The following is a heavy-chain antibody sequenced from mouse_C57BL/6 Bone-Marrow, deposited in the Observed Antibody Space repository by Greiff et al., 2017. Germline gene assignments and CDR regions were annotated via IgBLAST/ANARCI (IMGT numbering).Heavy chain of an antibody. V-gene: IGHV1-39*01. CDR1: GYSFTDYN. CDR3: ASHFTTAQATGENYFDY. CDR2: INPNYGTT. D-gene: IGHD1-2*01. J-gene: IGHJ2*01. Sequence: EVQLQESGPELVKPGASVKISCKASGYSFTDYNMNWVKPSNGKSLEWIGVINPNYGTTSYNQKFKGQATLTVDQSSSTAYMQLNSLTSEDSAVYYCASHFTTAQATGENYFDYGGQGTTLTVSS.